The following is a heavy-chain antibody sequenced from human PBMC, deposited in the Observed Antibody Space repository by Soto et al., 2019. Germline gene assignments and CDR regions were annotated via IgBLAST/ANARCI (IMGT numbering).Heavy chain of an antibody. CDR1: GVTFSDCY. Sequence: SLRLSFAASGVTFSDCYMSWIRQAPGKGLEWVSYISSSSDYTNYGDSVKGRFTISRDNAKNSLFLQMNTLRPEDTAMYYCARVAYWGPGTQVTVSS. J-gene: IGHJ4*02. CDR3: ARVAY. CDR2: ISSSSDYT. V-gene: IGHV3-11*06.